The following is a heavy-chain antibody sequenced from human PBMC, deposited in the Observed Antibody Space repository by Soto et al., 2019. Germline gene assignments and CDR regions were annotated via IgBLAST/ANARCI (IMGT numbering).Heavy chain of an antibody. J-gene: IGHJ4*02. CDR3: ARDGAVAGDSNFDY. CDR1: GYTFGSYP. D-gene: IGHD6-19*01. CDR2: INAGNGNT. V-gene: IGHV1-3*01. Sequence: GASVKVSCKASGYTFGSYPMHWVRQAPGQRLEWMGWINAGNGNTKYSQKFQGRVTITRDTSASTAYMELSSLRSEDTAVYYCARDGAVAGDSNFDYWGQGTLVTVSS.